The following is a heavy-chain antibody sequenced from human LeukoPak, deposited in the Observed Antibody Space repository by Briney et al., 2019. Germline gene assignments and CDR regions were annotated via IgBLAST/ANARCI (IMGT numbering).Heavy chain of an antibody. CDR1: GYTFTGYY. CDR3: VSRGDGGFDY. CDR2: INPNSGGS. V-gene: IGHV1-2*06. D-gene: IGHD3-16*01. J-gene: IGHJ4*02. Sequence: ASVKVSCKASGYTFTGYYMHWVRQAPGQGLEWMGRINPNSGGSNYAQKFQGKVAMTRDTSISTVYMELSRLRSDDTAVYFRVSRGDGGFDYWGQGTLVSVSS.